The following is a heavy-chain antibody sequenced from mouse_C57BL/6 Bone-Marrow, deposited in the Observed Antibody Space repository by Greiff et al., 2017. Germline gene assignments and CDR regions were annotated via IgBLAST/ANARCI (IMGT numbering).Heavy chain of an antibody. Sequence: QVQLQQSGAELAKPGASVKLSCKASGYTFTSYWMHWVKQRPGQGLEWIGYINPSSGYTKYNQKFKDKATLTAYKSSSTAYMQLSSLTYEDSAVYYCARSQLRGWFAYWGQGTLVTVSA. V-gene: IGHV1-7*01. CDR3: ARSQLRGWFAY. CDR2: INPSSGYT. J-gene: IGHJ3*01. D-gene: IGHD1-1*01. CDR1: GYTFTSYW.